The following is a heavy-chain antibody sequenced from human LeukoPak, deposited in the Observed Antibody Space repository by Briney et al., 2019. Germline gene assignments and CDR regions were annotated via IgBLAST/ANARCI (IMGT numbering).Heavy chain of an antibody. D-gene: IGHD2-15*01. Sequence: ASVKVSCNASGYTFTSYGISWVRQAPGQGLEWMGWISAYNGNTNYAQKLQGRVTMTTDTSTSTAYMELRSLRSDDTAVYYCARDQTPLGYCSGGSCYPGCAFDIWGQGTMVTVSS. CDR2: ISAYNGNT. CDR1: GYTFTSYG. J-gene: IGHJ3*02. V-gene: IGHV1-18*01. CDR3: ARDQTPLGYCSGGSCYPGCAFDI.